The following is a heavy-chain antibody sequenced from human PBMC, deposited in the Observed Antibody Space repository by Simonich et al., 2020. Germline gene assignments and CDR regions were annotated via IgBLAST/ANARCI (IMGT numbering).Heavy chain of an antibody. J-gene: IGHJ3*02. CDR3: AKDLGERITMIVVVIDAFDI. Sequence: GGGLVQPGGSLRLSCAASGFTFSSYAMSWVRQAPGKGLKWVSAISVSGGSTYYADSVKGRFTISRDNSKNTLYLQMNSLRAEDTAVYYCAKDLGERITMIVVVIDAFDIWGQGTMVTVSS. CDR1: GFTFSSYA. CDR2: ISVSGGST. D-gene: IGHD3-22*01. V-gene: IGHV3-23*01.